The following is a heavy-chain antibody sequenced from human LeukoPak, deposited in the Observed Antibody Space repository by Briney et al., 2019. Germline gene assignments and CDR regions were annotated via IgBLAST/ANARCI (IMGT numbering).Heavy chain of an antibody. Sequence: SETLSLTCAVSGGSISSSNWWSWVRQPPGKGLEWIGSIYHSGSTYYNPSLKSRVTISVDTSKNQFSLKLSSVTAADTAVYYCARMAETWLQFSPFDYWGQGTLVTVSS. J-gene: IGHJ4*02. CDR3: ARMAETWLQFSPFDY. V-gene: IGHV4-4*02. CDR2: IYHSGST. D-gene: IGHD5-24*01. CDR1: GGSISSSNW.